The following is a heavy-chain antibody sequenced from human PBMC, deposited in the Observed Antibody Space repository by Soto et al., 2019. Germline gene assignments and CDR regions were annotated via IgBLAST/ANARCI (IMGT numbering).Heavy chain of an antibody. CDR3: ARDPVCSGGSCYDY. J-gene: IGHJ4*02. CDR1: GFTFSRYW. D-gene: IGHD2-15*01. Sequence: GGALRLSCAASGFTFSRYWMTWVRQAPGKGLEWVANIKQDGSEIYYVDSVKGRFTISRDNAENSLYLQMNSLRAEDTAVYYCARDPVCSGGSCYDYWGQGTLVTVSS. V-gene: IGHV3-7*01. CDR2: IKQDGSEI.